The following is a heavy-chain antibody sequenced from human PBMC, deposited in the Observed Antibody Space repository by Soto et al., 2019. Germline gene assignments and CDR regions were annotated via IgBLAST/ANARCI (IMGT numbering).Heavy chain of an antibody. CDR1: GFTFSSYA. D-gene: IGHD3-10*01. CDR3: AKDNYPYPRGVWLPPYFDY. CDR2: IGGSGGST. Sequence: GGSLRLSCAASGFTFSSYAMSWVRQAPGKGLEWVSAIGGSGGSTYYADSVKGRFTISRDNSKNTLYLQMNSLRAEDTAVYYCAKDNYPYPRGVWLPPYFDYWGQGTLVTVSS. J-gene: IGHJ4*02. V-gene: IGHV3-23*01.